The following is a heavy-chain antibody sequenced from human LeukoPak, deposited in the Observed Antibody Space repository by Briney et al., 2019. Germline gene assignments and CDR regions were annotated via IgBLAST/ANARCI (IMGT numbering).Heavy chain of an antibody. Sequence: SETLSLTCTVSGGSISSSSYYWGWIRQPPGKGLEWIGSIYYSGGTYYNPSLKSRVTISVDTSKNQFSLKLSSVTAADTAVYYCARGNCSSTSCYTTWFDPWGQGTLVTVSS. D-gene: IGHD2-2*02. CDR1: GGSISSSSYY. CDR2: IYYSGGT. J-gene: IGHJ5*02. CDR3: ARGNCSSTSCYTTWFDP. V-gene: IGHV4-39*07.